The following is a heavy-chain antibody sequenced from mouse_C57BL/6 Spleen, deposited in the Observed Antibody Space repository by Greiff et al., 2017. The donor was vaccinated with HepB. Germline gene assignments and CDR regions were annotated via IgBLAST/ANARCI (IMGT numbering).Heavy chain of an antibody. D-gene: IGHD2-4*01. CDR2: ISNGGGST. CDR1: GFTFSDYY. CDR3: ARRGYYDYDVEYFDV. V-gene: IGHV5-12*01. Sequence: EVQRVESGGGLVQPGGSLKLSCAASGFTFSDYYMYWVRQTPEKRLEWVAYISNGGGSTYYPDTVKGRFTISRDNAKNTLYLQMSRLKSEDTAMYYCARRGYYDYDVEYFDVWGTGTTVTVSS. J-gene: IGHJ1*03.